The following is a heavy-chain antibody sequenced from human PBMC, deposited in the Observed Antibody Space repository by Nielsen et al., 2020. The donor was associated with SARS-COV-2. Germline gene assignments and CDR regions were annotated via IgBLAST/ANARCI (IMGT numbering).Heavy chain of an antibody. CDR2: ISGSGGST. CDR3: AKEKLGYGDYGDYYYYGMDV. D-gene: IGHD4-17*01. J-gene: IGHJ6*02. V-gene: IGHV3-23*01. Sequence: WIRQPPGKGLEWVSAISGSGGSTYYADSVKGRFTISRDNSKSTLYLQMNSLRAEDTAVYYCAKEKLGYGDYGDYYYYGMDVWGQGTTVTVSS.